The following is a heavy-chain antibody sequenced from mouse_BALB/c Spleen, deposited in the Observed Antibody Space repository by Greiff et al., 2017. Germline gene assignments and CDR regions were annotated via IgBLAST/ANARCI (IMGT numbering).Heavy chain of an antibody. CDR2: ISYSGST. J-gene: IGHJ3*01. V-gene: IGHV3-2*02. D-gene: IGHD3-1*01. Sequence: EVQLQQSGPGLVKPSQSLSLSCTVTGYSITSDYAWYLIRQSPGNILEWMGYISYSGSTSYNPSFKSRISITRDTSKNQFFLQLNSVTTEDTAACYIARNTEIAYWGQGTLVTVSA. CDR1: GYSITSDYA. CDR3: ARNTEIAY.